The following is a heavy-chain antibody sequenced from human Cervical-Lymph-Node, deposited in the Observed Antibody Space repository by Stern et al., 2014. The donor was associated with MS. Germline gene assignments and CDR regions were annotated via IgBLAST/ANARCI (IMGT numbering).Heavy chain of an antibody. V-gene: IGHV3-23*04. CDR3: AKVAYSGNALDY. D-gene: IGHD4-11*01. CDR2: IISSGGVT. CDR1: EFTFSAYS. J-gene: IGHJ4*02. Sequence: EDQLVESGGGLVQPGGSLRLSCAASEFTFSAYSMTWVRQAPAKGLEWVATIISSGGVTYYADSVRGRFTISRDNSKNTLTLQMKSLRAEDTAVYFCAKVAYSGNALDYWGQGTLVIVS.